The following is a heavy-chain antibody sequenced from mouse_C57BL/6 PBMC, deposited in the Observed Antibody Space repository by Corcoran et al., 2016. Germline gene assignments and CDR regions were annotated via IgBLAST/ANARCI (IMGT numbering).Heavy chain of an antibody. Sequence: DVQLQESGPGLVKPSQSLSLTCSVTGYSITSGYYWNWIRQFPGNKLEWMGYISYDGSNNYNPSLKNRISITRDTSKNQFFLKLNSVTTEDTATYYCARGWAMDYWGQGTLVTVSS. CDR3: ARGWAMDY. V-gene: IGHV3-6*01. CDR1: GYSITSGYY. CDR2: ISYDGSN. J-gene: IGHJ4*01.